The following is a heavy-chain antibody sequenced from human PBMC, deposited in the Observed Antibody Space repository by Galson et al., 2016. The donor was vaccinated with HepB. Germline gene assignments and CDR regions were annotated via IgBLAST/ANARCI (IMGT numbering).Heavy chain of an antibody. Sequence: ATLSLTCTVSGGSISSKSYYWAWIRQPPGKGLEWIGNVYDSGSTYYNPSLKSRVTMSVDTSKNQFSLNLSSVTAADTAVYSCARLAFVVVLGTRYYYFDFWGQGTLVTVSS. J-gene: IGHJ4*02. CDR2: VYDSGST. CDR1: GGSISSKSYY. CDR3: ARLAFVVVLGTRYYYFDF. V-gene: IGHV4-39*01. D-gene: IGHD2-15*01.